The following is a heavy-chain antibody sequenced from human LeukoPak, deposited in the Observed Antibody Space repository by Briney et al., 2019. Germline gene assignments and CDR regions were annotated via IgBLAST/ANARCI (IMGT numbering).Heavy chain of an antibody. Sequence: PGGSLRLSCAASGFTFSSYEMNWVRQAPGKGLEWVSYISSSGSTIYYADSVKGRFTISRDNAKNSLYPQMNSLRAEDTAVYYCASNPYYYYYMDVWGKGTTVTVSS. J-gene: IGHJ6*03. V-gene: IGHV3-48*03. CDR2: ISSSGSTI. CDR3: ASNPYYYYYMDV. D-gene: IGHD1-14*01. CDR1: GFTFSSYE.